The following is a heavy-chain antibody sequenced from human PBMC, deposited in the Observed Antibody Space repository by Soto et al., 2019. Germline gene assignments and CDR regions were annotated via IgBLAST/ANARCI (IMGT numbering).Heavy chain of an antibody. J-gene: IGHJ5*01. CDR2: IYYSGSA. Sequence: SETLSLTCTVSGGSISTGGYYLSWIRQLPGKGLEWIGYIYYSGSAYYNPSLKSRVTISIDTSKSQFSLKLSSVTAADTAVYYCARDFDGYNFFDFWGQGSLVTVSS. CDR1: GGSISTGGYY. CDR3: ARDFDGYNFFDF. V-gene: IGHV4-31*03.